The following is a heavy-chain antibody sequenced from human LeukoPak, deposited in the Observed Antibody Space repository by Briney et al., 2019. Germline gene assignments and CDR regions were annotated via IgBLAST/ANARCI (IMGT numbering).Heavy chain of an antibody. J-gene: IGHJ5*02. CDR3: AKDLGDYGVNWFDP. V-gene: IGHV3-30*18. Sequence: GGSLRLSCAASGFTFSSYGMHWLRQAPGKGLEWVAVISYDGSNKYYADSVKGRFTISRDNSKNTLYLQMNSLRAEDTAVYYCAKDLGDYGVNWFDPWGQGTLVTVSS. D-gene: IGHD4-17*01. CDR1: GFTFSSYG. CDR2: ISYDGSNK.